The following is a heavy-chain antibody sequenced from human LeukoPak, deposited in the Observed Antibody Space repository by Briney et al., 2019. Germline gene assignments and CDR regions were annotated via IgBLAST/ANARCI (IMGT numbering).Heavy chain of an antibody. J-gene: IGHJ4*02. CDR1: GGSLIRYY. Sequence: SETLSLTCNVSGGSLIRYYWTWVRQPPGKGLEWIGYIYDNGGTNYNPSLKSRVTISVDTSKNQFSLTLTSVTAADTAVYYCARGIRYGNDFWGQGTLVTVSS. V-gene: IGHV4-59*01. CDR3: ARGIRYGNDF. CDR2: IYDNGGT. D-gene: IGHD6-13*01.